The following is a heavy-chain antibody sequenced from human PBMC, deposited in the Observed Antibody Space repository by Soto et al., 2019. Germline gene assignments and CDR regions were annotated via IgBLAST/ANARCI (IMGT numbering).Heavy chain of an antibody. CDR3: ARRQKWVVAAAGSAGAYAFDI. CDR1: GYSFTSYW. D-gene: IGHD6-13*01. V-gene: IGHV5-51*01. Sequence: GESLKISCKGSGYSFTSYWIGWVRQMPGKGLEWMGIIYPGDSDTRYSPSFQGQVTISADKSISTAYLQWSSLKASDTAMYYCARRQKWVVAAAGSAGAYAFDIWGQGTMVTVSS. J-gene: IGHJ3*02. CDR2: IYPGDSDT.